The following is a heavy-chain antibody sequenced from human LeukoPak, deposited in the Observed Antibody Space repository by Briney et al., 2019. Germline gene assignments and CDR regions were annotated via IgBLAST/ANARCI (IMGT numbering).Heavy chain of an antibody. D-gene: IGHD3-10*01. CDR3: ARRNRSITMVRGVILRDGWFDP. CDR2: INHSGST. V-gene: IGHV4-34*01. Sequence: SETLSLTCAVYGGSFSGYYWSWIRQPPGKGLEWIGEINHSGSTNYNPSLKSRVTISVDTSKNQFSLKLSSVTAADTAVYYCARRNRSITMVRGVILRDGWFDPWGQGTLVTVSS. J-gene: IGHJ5*02. CDR1: GGSFSGYY.